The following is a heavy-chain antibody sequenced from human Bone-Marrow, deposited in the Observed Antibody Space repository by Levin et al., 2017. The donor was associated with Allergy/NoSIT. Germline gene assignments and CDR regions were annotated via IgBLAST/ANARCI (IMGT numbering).Heavy chain of an antibody. D-gene: IGHD4-23*01. CDR3: ARETTVVTGARSYFAMDV. Sequence: GLQWMGRIDPSDSYTIFNPSFEGRVTVSADRSSNTAYLPWSSLEASDTATYFCARETTVVTGARSYFAMDVWGQGTTVTVSS. CDR2: IDPSDSYT. V-gene: IGHV5-10-1*01. J-gene: IGHJ6*02.